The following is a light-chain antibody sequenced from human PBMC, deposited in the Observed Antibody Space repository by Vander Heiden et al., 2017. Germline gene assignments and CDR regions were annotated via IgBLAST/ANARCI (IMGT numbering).Light chain of an antibody. CDR3: SSYTSSSSL. J-gene: IGLJ2*01. Sequence: QSALTQPASVSGSPGQSITISCTGTSSDVGGYDYVSWYQQHPGKAHKLMIYDVSKRPAGVSNRFSGSKSGNTASLTIAGRQAEDEDDYYCSSYTSSSSLFGGGTKLTVL. CDR1: SSDVGGYDY. V-gene: IGLV2-14*03. CDR2: DVS.